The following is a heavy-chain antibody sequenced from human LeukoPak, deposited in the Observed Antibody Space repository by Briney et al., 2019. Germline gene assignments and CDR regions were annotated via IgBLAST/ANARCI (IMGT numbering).Heavy chain of an antibody. J-gene: IGHJ6*03. CDR2: VHYSGSS. CDR3: ARWYCSNNICFYMDV. V-gene: IGHV4-59*08. D-gene: IGHD2-8*01. CDR1: GGSISSYY. Sequence: SETLSLNCTVSGGSISSYYWRRVRQPPGKGLEWIGYVHYSGSSAYIASLKSRLAMSVDKSKNHFSLSLTSVTAADTALYYCARWYCSNNICFYMDVWGKGTTVTVFS.